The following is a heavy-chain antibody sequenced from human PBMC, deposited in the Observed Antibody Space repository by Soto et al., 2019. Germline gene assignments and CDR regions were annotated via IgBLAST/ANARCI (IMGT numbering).Heavy chain of an antibody. Sequence: QVQLVQSGAEVKKPGASVKVSFKSSGYTFSDHYMHWVRQAPGQGLAGMGWITPNRGGTKYAQKFQGRVTMARDPSIRTVYMELRRLRSDDTAVYFCARGISVAFIYFGMDVWGQGSTVTVSS. CDR2: ITPNRGGT. J-gene: IGHJ6*02. CDR3: ARGISVAFIYFGMDV. D-gene: IGHD5-12*01. CDR1: GYTFSDHY. V-gene: IGHV1-2*02.